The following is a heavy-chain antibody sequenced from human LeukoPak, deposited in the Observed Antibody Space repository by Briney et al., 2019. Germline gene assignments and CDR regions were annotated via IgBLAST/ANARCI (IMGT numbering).Heavy chain of an antibody. J-gene: IGHJ6*03. Sequence: KPSETLSLTCIVSGDFITAYYWNWIRQPPGKGLEWIGYIYYSGSTNYNPSLKSRVTISVDTSKNQFSLKLSSVTAADTAVYYCARVRGYYGSGKERYYYYYMDVWGKGTTVTISS. CDR3: ARVRGYYGSGKERYYYYYMDV. CDR2: IYYSGST. V-gene: IGHV4-59*01. CDR1: GDFITAYY. D-gene: IGHD3-10*01.